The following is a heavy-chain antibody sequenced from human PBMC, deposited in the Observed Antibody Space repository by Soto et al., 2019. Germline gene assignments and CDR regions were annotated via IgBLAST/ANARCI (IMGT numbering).Heavy chain of an antibody. V-gene: IGHV4-30-2*01. D-gene: IGHD6-13*01. CDR1: GGSISSGGYS. Sequence: SETLSLTCAVSGGSISSGGYSWSWIRQPPGKGLEWIGYIYHSGSTYYNPSLKSRVTISVDRSKNQFSLKLSSVTAADTAVYYCARGYSSSQVFFFSWYYFDYWGQGTLVTVSS. CDR3: ARGYSSSQVFFFSWYYFDY. J-gene: IGHJ4*02. CDR2: IYHSGST.